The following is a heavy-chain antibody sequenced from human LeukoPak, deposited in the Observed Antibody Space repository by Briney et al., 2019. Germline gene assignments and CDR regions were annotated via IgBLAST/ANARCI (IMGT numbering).Heavy chain of an antibody. CDR3: IRGGIQVSGIDAFDI. Sequence: GGSLRLSCAASGFTFSSYDMPWVRQAPGGGLEWVSAIGIAGDTYYPDSVKGRFTISRENAKNSMYLQMNSLKDGDTAVYYCIRGGIQVSGIDAFDIWGQGTMVTVSS. CDR2: IGIAGDT. CDR1: GFTFSSYD. V-gene: IGHV3-13*01. J-gene: IGHJ3*02. D-gene: IGHD5/OR15-5a*01.